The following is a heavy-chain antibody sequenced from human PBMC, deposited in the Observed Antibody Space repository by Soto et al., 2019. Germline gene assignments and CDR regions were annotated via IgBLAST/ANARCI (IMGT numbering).Heavy chain of an antibody. J-gene: IGHJ6*02. CDR1: GFTFRSYG. D-gene: IGHD1-1*01. V-gene: IGHV3-30*03. Sequence: HPGGSLRLSCAASGFTFRSYGMHWVRQAPGKGLEWLAVISNDGSNKYYADSVKGRFTISRDKSKNTLYLHMNSLRTEDTAVYYCGRDLPTRRGDHYYYYGMDVWGQGTTVTVSS. CDR2: ISNDGSNK. CDR3: GRDLPTRRGDHYYYYGMDV.